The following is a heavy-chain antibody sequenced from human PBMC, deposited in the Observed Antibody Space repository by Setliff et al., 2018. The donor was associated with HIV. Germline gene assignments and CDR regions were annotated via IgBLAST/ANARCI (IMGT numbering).Heavy chain of an antibody. Sequence: GGSLRLSCVTSGFTFTSHSMNWVRLRPGKGLEWVASISGSGTYTHYADSVRGRFTVSRDNAKNSLWLQLDSLKVEDTAVYYCARDVKGYIYGSTYWYFDLWGRGTLVTVSS. D-gene: IGHD5-18*01. CDR3: ARDVKGYIYGSTYWYFDL. J-gene: IGHJ2*01. CDR1: GFTFTSHS. V-gene: IGHV3-21*01. CDR2: ISGSGTYT.